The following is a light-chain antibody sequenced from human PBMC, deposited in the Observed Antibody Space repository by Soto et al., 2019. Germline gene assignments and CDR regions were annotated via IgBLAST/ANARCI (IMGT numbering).Light chain of an antibody. CDR1: SSDVGGYNY. J-gene: IGLJ2*01. CDR3: SSYTSSSTLVV. CDR2: DVS. Sequence: QSALTQPASVSGSPGQSITISCTGTSSDVGGYNYVSWYQQHPGKAPKLMIYDVSNRHSGVSNRFSGSKSGNTASLTISGLQAEDQADYYCSSYTSSSTLVVFGGGPKLTVL. V-gene: IGLV2-14*01.